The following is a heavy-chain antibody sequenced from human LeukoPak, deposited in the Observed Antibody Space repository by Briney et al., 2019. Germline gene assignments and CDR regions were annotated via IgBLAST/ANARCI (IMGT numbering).Heavy chain of an antibody. CDR2: IDDSGST. CDR3: ARGARVVMAARFWNY. V-gene: IGHV4-34*01. Sequence: SETLSLTCGVYGGSFSGYYWSWIRQPPGKGLEWIGEIDDSGSTNYNPSLKSRVTISVDTSKNHSSLKMTCVTAADTAVYYCARGARVVMAARFWNYWGQGTLVSVSS. J-gene: IGHJ4*02. CDR1: GGSFSGYY. D-gene: IGHD2-21*01.